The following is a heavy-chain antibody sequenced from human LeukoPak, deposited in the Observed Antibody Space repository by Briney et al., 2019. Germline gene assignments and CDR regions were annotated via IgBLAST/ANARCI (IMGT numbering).Heavy chain of an antibody. CDR2: INPNSGGT. Sequence: EASVKVSCKASGYTFTGYYMHWVRQAPGQGLEWMGWINPNSGGTNYAQKFQGRVTMTRDTSISTAYMELSRLRSDDTAVYYCARAGRASSSWYRAGWFDPWGQGTLVTVSS. V-gene: IGHV1-2*02. D-gene: IGHD6-13*01. CDR3: ARAGRASSSWYRAGWFDP. J-gene: IGHJ5*02. CDR1: GYTFTGYY.